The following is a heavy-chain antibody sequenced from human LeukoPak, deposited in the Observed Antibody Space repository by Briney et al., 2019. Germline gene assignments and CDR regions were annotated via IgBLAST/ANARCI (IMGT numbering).Heavy chain of an antibody. Sequence: PGGSLRLSCAASGFTFSAYTMTWVRQAPGKGLEWVSTISGDGGGTYYADSVKGRFTISRDNSKNTLFLQMNSLRAEDTALYYCAKSPDVAGTGRFDYWGQGTLVTVSS. V-gene: IGHV3-23*01. D-gene: IGHD6-19*01. CDR2: ISGDGGGT. CDR1: GFTFSAYT. J-gene: IGHJ4*02. CDR3: AKSPDVAGTGRFDY.